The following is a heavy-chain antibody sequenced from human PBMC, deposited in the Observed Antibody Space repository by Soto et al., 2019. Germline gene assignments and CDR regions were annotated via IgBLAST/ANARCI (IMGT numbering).Heavy chain of an antibody. J-gene: IGHJ3*02. CDR3: ARGLVGATHYDTFEI. CDR1: GGSLSGYY. CDR2: MNHRGTP. D-gene: IGHD1-26*01. Sequence: SETLSLTCAVYGGSLSGYYWNWIRQPPGKGLEWIGKMNHRGTPNYNPSVKSRVTISIDTSRNQVSLKLSSVTAADTAVYYCARGLVGATHYDTFEIWGQGTMLTVSS. V-gene: IGHV4-34*01.